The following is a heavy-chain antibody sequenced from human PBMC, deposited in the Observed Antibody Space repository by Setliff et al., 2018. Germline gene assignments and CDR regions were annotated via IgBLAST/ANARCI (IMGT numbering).Heavy chain of an antibody. CDR1: GGSIRNYY. J-gene: IGHJ6*03. Sequence: KTSETLSLTCTVSGGSIRNYYWSWIRQPPGKGLEWIGYIYSSGRSNYNPSLKSRVTTSIDTSKNQFSLKLSSVTAADATVYHCARARWTGGYYSGDNYYMDVWGKGTTVTVSS. D-gene: IGHD3-22*01. CDR2: IYSSGRS. V-gene: IGHV4-4*08. CDR3: ARARWTGGYYSGDNYYMDV.